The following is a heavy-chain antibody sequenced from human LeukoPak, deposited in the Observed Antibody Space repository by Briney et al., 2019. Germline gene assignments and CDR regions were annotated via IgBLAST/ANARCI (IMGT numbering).Heavy chain of an antibody. V-gene: IGHV4-34*01. CDR3: ARAVREQLVFDY. CDR1: GGSFSGYY. Sequence: ASETLSLTCAVYGGSFSGYYWSWIRQPPGKGLEWIGEINHSGSTNYNPSLKSRVTISVDTSKNQFSLKLSSVTAADTAVYYCARAVREQLVFDYWGQGTLVTVSS. D-gene: IGHD6-6*01. J-gene: IGHJ4*02. CDR2: INHSGST.